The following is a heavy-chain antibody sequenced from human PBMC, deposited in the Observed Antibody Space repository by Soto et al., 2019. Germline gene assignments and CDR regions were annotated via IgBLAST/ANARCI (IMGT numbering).Heavy chain of an antibody. V-gene: IGHV1-69*08. J-gene: IGHJ4*02. CDR3: AREVGCLRYFEKYYFDY. CDR2: IIPILGIA. D-gene: IGHD3-9*01. CDR1: GGTFSSYT. Sequence: QVQLVQSGAEVKKPGSSVKVSCKASGGTFSSYTISWVRQAPGQGLEWMGRIIPILGIANYAQKFQGRVTITADKSTSTAYMELSSLRSEDTAVYYCAREVGCLRYFEKYYFDYWGQGTLVTVSS.